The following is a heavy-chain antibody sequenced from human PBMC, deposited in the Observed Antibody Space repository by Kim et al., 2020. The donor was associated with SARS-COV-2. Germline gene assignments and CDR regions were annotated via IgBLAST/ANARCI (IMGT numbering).Heavy chain of an antibody. J-gene: IGHJ4*02. V-gene: IGHV1-46*01. CDR1: GYAFTDYY. CDR3: ARSTDRNYFDF. CDR2: INPYDGDT. Sequence: ASVKVSCKTSGYAFTDYYLHWVRQAPGQGLEWVGMINPYDGDTTYAQKLQGRVIVTRDTSTNTVSMELSSLTSDDTAVFFCARSTDRNYFDFWCQGTLVT. D-gene: IGHD1-26*01.